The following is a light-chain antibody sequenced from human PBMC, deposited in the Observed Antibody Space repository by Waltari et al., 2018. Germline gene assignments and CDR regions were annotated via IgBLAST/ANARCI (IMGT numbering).Light chain of an antibody. CDR1: QAINNS. CDR2: GAF. Sequence: DLQLTQSPSFLSASVGHRVTFPCRASQAINNSLAWYQHRPRTAPKLLIYGAFTLQDGVPSRFSGSASGTEFSLTISSLQPTDFATYCCQQLKINPWTFGQGTKVDIK. J-gene: IGKJ1*01. CDR3: QQLKINPWT. V-gene: IGKV1-9*01.